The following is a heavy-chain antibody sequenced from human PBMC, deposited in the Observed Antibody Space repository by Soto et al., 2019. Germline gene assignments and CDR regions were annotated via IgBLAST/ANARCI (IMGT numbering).Heavy chain of an antibody. CDR1: TFTFASYW. V-gene: IGHV3-7*05. Sequence: EMQLVESGGGLVQPGGSLRLSCAASTFTFASYWMSWVRRAPGKGLEWVANIKQDGSEKYYVDSVKGRFTISRDNAKNSVYLQMNSLRAEDTAVYYCARGGRSIGGIFDYWGQGTLVTVSS. CDR3: ARGGRSIGGIFDY. CDR2: IKQDGSEK. J-gene: IGHJ4*02.